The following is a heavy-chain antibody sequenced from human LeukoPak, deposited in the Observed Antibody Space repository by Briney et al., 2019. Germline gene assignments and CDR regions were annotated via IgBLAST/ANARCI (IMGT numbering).Heavy chain of an antibody. Sequence: GSSVKVSCKASGYTVTGYYMHWVRQPPGQGLAWMGWINPNSCGTNYAHKFQGRVTMTRDTSISTAYMELSRMRSDDTAVYYCARVAARNQNDYWGQGTLVTVSS. CDR1: GYTVTGYY. D-gene: IGHD1-14*01. V-gene: IGHV1-2*02. CDR2: INPNSCGT. J-gene: IGHJ4*02. CDR3: ARVAARNQNDY.